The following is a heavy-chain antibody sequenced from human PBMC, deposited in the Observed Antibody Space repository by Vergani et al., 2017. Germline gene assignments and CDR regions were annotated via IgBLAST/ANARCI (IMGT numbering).Heavy chain of an antibody. CDR2: INSDGSST. Sequence: EVQLVESGGGLVKPGGSLRLSCAVSGFTFSSYWMHWVRQAPGKGLVWVSRINSDGSSTSYADSVKGRFTISRDNAKNTLYLQMNSLRAEDTAVYYCAREEGSGWYRLFDYWGQGTLVTVSS. CDR3: AREEGSGWYRLFDY. J-gene: IGHJ4*02. V-gene: IGHV3-74*01. D-gene: IGHD6-19*01. CDR1: GFTFSSYW.